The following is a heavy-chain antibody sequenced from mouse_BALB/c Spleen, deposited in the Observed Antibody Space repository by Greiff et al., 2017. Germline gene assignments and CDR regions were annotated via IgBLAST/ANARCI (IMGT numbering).Heavy chain of an antibody. CDR2: IYPGNVNT. V-gene: IGHV1S56*01. D-gene: IGHD2-3*01. CDR3: ARDDGYYGWYFDV. J-gene: IGHJ1*01. Sequence: QVQLQQSGPELVKPGASVRISCKASGYTFTSYYIHWVKQRPGQGLEWIGWIYPGNVNTKYNEKFKGKATLTADKSSSTAYMQLSSLTSEDSAVYFCARDDGYYGWYFDVWGAGTTVTVSS. CDR1: GYTFTSYY.